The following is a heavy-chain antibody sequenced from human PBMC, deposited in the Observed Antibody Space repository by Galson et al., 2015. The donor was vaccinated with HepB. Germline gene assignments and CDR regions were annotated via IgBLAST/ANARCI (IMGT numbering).Heavy chain of an antibody. V-gene: IGHV3-30*04. Sequence: SLRLSCAASGFTFSSYAMHWVRQAPGKGLEWVAVISYDAINKYYADSVKGRFTISRDNSKNTLYLQMNSLRAEDTAVYYCARGPYYYDSSGSQYFDYWGQGTLVTVSS. CDR2: ISYDAINK. J-gene: IGHJ4*02. CDR3: ARGPYYYDSSGSQYFDY. CDR1: GFTFSSYA. D-gene: IGHD3-22*01.